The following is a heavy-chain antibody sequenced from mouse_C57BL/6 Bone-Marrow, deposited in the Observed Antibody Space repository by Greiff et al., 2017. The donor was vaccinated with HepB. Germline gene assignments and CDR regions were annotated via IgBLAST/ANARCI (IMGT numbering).Heavy chain of an antibody. CDR3: ALDGYSAWFAY. J-gene: IGHJ3*01. CDR2: IYPGSGNT. Sequence: QVQLQQSGPELVKPGASVKISCKASGYSFTSYYIHWVKQRPGQGLEWIGWIYPGSGNTKYNEKFKGKATLTADTSSSTAYMQLSSLTSEDSAVYYCALDGYSAWFAYWGQGTLVTVSA. D-gene: IGHD2-3*01. V-gene: IGHV1-66*01. CDR1: GYSFTSYY.